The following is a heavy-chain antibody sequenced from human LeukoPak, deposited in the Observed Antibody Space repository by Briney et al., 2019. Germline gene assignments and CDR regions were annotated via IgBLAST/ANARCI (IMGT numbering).Heavy chain of an antibody. Sequence: GGSLRLSRAASGFTFDDYAMHWVRQAPGKGLEWVSGISWNSGSIGYADSVKGRFTISRDNAKNSLYLQMNSLRAEDTAVYYCVKGRISEDGLDFWGQGTLVTVSS. CDR2: ISWNSGSI. CDR1: GFTFDDYA. CDR3: VKGRISEDGLDF. D-gene: IGHD6-13*01. J-gene: IGHJ4*02. V-gene: IGHV3-9*01.